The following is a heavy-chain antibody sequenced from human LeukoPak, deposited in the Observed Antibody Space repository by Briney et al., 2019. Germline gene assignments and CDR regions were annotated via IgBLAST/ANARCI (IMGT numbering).Heavy chain of an antibody. Sequence: SGISWNSITIGYADSVKGRFTISRDNAKNSLYLQMNSLRAEDTALYYCAKGRSYWYFDLWGRGTLVTVSS. V-gene: IGHV3-9*01. CDR3: AKGRSYWYFDL. J-gene: IGHJ2*01. CDR2: ISWNSITI.